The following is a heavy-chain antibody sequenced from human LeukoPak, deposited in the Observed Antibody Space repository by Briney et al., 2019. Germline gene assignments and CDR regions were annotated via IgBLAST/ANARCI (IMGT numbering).Heavy chain of an antibody. CDR1: GFTFSSFG. CDR3: ARGANGDYVSDY. CDR2: ISSTGGTA. J-gene: IGHJ4*02. D-gene: IGHD4-17*01. Sequence: GGSLRLSCAASGFTFSSFGMSWVRQAPGKGLEWVSAISSTGGTAYYADSVKGRFTISRDNAKNSPYLQMNSLRAEDTAVYYCARGANGDYVSDYWGQGTLVTVSS. V-gene: IGHV3-21*01.